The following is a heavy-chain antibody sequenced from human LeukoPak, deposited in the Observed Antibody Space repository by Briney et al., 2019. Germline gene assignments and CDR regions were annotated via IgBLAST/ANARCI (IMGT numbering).Heavy chain of an antibody. D-gene: IGHD5-12*01. Sequence: GGSLRLSCAASGFTFSSYSMNWVRQAPGKGLEWVSSISSSSSYIYYADSVKGRFTISRDNAKNSLYLQMNSLRAEDTAVYYCARAVYSGYDYAAAFGVDYWGQGTLVTVSS. CDR1: GFTFSSYS. CDR3: ARAVYSGYDYAAAFGVDY. CDR2: ISSSSSYI. V-gene: IGHV3-21*01. J-gene: IGHJ4*02.